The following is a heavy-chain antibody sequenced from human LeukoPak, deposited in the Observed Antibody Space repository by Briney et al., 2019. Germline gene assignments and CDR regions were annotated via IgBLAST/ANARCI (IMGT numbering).Heavy chain of an antibody. Sequence: SETLSLTCAVYGGSFSGYYWSWIRQPPGKGLEWIGEINHSGSTNYNPSLKSRVTISVDTSKNQFSLKLSSVTAADTAVYYCARLGRYSSSWYHVWGKGTTVTVSS. J-gene: IGHJ6*04. CDR3: ARLGRYSSSWYHV. CDR1: GGSFSGYY. D-gene: IGHD6-13*01. V-gene: IGHV4-34*01. CDR2: INHSGST.